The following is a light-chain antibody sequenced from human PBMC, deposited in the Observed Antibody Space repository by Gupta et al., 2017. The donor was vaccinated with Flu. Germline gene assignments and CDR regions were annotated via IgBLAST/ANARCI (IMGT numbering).Light chain of an antibody. CDR1: SSDVGSYTL. Sequence: QAALTQPAPRSWSPWPSITISCTGTSSDVGSYTLVSWYQQHPGKAPKLMIYEGSKRPSGVSNRFSGSKSGNTASLTISGLQAEDEADYYCCSYAGSRVFGGGIKLTVL. CDR2: EGS. V-gene: IGLV2-23*01. CDR3: CSYAGSRV. J-gene: IGLJ2*01.